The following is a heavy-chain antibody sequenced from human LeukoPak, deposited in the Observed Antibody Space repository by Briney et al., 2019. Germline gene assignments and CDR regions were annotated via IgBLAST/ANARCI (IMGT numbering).Heavy chain of an antibody. CDR1: GXRFSSYW. CDR3: ARHTISDY. CDR2: IDPSDSYA. D-gene: IGHD3-10*01. V-gene: IGHV5-10-1*01. J-gene: IGHJ4*02. Sequence: LGESLRISWKGSGXRFSSYWINWVRQMPGKGLEWMGRIDPSDSYANYNPSFQGHVTISADKSISTAYLQWSSLMASDTAMYYCARHTISDYWGQGTQVTVSS.